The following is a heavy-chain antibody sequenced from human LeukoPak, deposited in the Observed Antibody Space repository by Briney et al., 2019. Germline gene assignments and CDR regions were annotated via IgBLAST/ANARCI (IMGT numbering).Heavy chain of an antibody. Sequence: GGSLRLSCAASGITFRNYAMSWVRQAPGKGLEWVSAMSGSGGSTYYADSVKGRFTISRDNSKNTLYLQMNSLRAEDTAVYYCAKLGIVVVVAATTWFDPWGQGTLVTVSS. V-gene: IGHV3-23*01. J-gene: IGHJ5*02. CDR1: GITFRNYA. CDR2: MSGSGGST. D-gene: IGHD2-15*01. CDR3: AKLGIVVVVAATTWFDP.